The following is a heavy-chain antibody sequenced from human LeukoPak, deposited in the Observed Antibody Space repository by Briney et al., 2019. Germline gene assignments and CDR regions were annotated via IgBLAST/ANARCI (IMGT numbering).Heavy chain of an antibody. CDR3: AKARGLIGGAFDI. D-gene: IGHD3-22*01. Sequence: GGSLRLSCAASGFTVSSNYMSWVRQAPGKGLEWVSVIYSGGSTYYADSVEGRFTISRDNSKSTLYIQMNSLRTEDTALYYCAKARGLIGGAFDIWGQGTMVTVSS. V-gene: IGHV3-53*05. J-gene: IGHJ3*02. CDR1: GFTVSSNY. CDR2: IYSGGST.